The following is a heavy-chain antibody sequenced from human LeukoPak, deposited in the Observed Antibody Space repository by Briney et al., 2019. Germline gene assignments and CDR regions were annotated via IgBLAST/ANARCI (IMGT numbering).Heavy chain of an antibody. Sequence: PSETLSLTCAVYGGSFSGYYWSWIRQPPGKGLEWIGEINHSGSTNYNPSLKSRVTISVDTSKNQFSLKLSSVTAADTAVYYCARILNWVTTDDYWGQGILVTVSS. D-gene: IGHD4-17*01. V-gene: IGHV4-34*01. CDR2: INHSGST. CDR1: GGSFSGYY. CDR3: ARILNWVTTDDY. J-gene: IGHJ4*02.